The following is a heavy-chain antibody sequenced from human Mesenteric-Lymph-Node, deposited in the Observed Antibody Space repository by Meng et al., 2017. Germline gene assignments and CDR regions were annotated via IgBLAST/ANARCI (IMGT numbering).Heavy chain of an antibody. CDR2: PSHSGST. V-gene: IGHV4-4*02. CDR3: ARVSSGWDYFDY. CDR1: GGSIRNDQW. J-gene: IGHJ4*02. D-gene: IGHD6-19*01. Sequence: HVQLQESGPGLVEPSGTLSLSCDVSGGSIRNDQWWSWVRQPPGKGLEWIGEPSHSGSTFYNPSLKRRVIISIDTSKNQFSLNLRSVTAADTAVYYCARVSSGWDYFDYWGQGTLVTVAS.